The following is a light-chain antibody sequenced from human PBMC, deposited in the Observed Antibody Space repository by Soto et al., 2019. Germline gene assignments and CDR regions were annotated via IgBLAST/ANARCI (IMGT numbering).Light chain of an antibody. CDR1: SSDVGAYNY. CDR2: EVS. CDR3: SSYAGSNNFVV. V-gene: IGLV2-8*01. J-gene: IGLJ2*01. Sequence: QSALTQPPSASGSPGQSVTISCTGTSSDVGAYNYVSWYQQHPGKAPKLMIYEVSKRPSWVPDRFSGSKSGNTASLTVSGLQAEDEADYYCSSYAGSNNFVVFGGGTKLTVL.